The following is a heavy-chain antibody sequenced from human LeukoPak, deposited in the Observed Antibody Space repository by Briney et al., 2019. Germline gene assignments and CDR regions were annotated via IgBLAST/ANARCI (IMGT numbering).Heavy chain of an antibody. CDR3: AHIEKATAVLEH. CDR1: GHDFSIAW. Sequence: GGALRLSCEVSGHDFSIAWTSWVRQSLGKGLEWVGHIKPRVDGETTDYAAPVEGRFHISRDDSTNTVTLHMYGQKTEDTAIYYCAHIEKATAVLEHWGQGTLVTVSS. J-gene: IGHJ4*02. D-gene: IGHD2-21*01. V-gene: IGHV3-15*01. CDR2: IKPRVDGETT.